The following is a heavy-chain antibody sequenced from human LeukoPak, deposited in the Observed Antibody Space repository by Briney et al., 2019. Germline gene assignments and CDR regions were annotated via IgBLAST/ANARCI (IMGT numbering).Heavy chain of an antibody. CDR1: GFTFSSYS. V-gene: IGHV3-21*01. J-gene: IGHJ4*02. CDR3: ARVQYSDYGNVDY. Sequence: GGSLRLSCAASGFTFSSYSMNWVRQAPGKGLEWVSSISSSSSYTYYADSVKGRFTISRDNAKNSLYLQMNSLRAEDTAVYYCARVQYSDYGNVDYWGQGTLVTVSS. D-gene: IGHD4-11*01. CDR2: ISSSSSYT.